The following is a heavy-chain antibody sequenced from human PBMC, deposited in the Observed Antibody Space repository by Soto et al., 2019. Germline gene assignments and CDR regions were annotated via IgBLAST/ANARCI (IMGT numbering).Heavy chain of an antibody. V-gene: IGHV3-30*04. CDR2: ISYDGRNE. CDR1: GFTFSSYA. J-gene: IGHJ4*02. Sequence: AGGSLRLSCAASGFTFSSYAMHWVRQAPGKGLEWVAFISYDGRNEFYADSVKGRFTISRDNSKNTLYLQMNSLRTEDTAVYHCAKDQAGSSSQTYVFDYWGKGSRVTVSS. CDR3: AKDQAGSSSQTYVFDY. D-gene: IGHD6-13*01.